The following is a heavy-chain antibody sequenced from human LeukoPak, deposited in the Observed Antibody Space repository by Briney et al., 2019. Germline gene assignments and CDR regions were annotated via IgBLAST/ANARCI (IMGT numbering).Heavy chain of an antibody. V-gene: IGHV4-38-2*01. Sequence: SETPSLTCAVSGHSISSDYIWGWIRQSPGKGLEWIGSFSHGGSAYYSPSLKSRVTMSVDTSKNHFSLKLNSVTAADTGVYYCARGAITSSWHGFDPWGQGTLVIVSS. CDR2: FSHGGSA. D-gene: IGHD6-13*01. CDR3: ARGAITSSWHGFDP. CDR1: GHSISSDYI. J-gene: IGHJ5*02.